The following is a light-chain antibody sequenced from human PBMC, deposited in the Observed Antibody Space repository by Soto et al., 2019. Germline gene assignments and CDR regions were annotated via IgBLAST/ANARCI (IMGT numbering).Light chain of an antibody. CDR2: GAS. V-gene: IGKV3-20*01. Sequence: EIVLTQSPGTLSLSPGERATLSCRASQSVSSSYLAWYQQKPGQAPRLLICGASSRATGIPDRFSGSGSGTDFTLTISRLEPEDFAVYYCQQYGSSFTWTFGQGTKVEIK. CDR1: QSVSSSY. J-gene: IGKJ1*01. CDR3: QQYGSSFTWT.